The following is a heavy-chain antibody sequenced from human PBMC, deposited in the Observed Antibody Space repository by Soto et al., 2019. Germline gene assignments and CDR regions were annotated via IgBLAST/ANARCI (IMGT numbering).Heavy chain of an antibody. Sequence: EVQLVESGGGLVQPGGSLRLSCAASGSTFSSSEMHWVRQAPGKGLEWVSYISKSSSVIYYADSVKGRFTISGDNAKNLLYLQMNNLRAEDTAVYFCASVNLRFSYGIDVWGQGTTVTVSS. D-gene: IGHD3-3*01. CDR3: ASVNLRFSYGIDV. CDR2: ISKSSSVI. J-gene: IGHJ6*02. V-gene: IGHV3-48*03. CDR1: GSTFSSSE.